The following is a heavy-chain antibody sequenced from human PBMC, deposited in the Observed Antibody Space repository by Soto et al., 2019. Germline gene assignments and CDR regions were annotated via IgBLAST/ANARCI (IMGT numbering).Heavy chain of an antibody. Sequence: GGSLRLSCAASGFTFSSYAMSWVRQAPGKGLEWVSAIRGSGGSTYHADPVKGRFTISRDNSKNTLYLQMNSLRAEDTAVYYCARGGSWNYYYMDVWGKGTTVTVSS. J-gene: IGHJ6*03. CDR3: ARGGSWNYYYMDV. CDR1: GFTFSSYA. V-gene: IGHV3-23*01. CDR2: IRGSGGST. D-gene: IGHD3-16*01.